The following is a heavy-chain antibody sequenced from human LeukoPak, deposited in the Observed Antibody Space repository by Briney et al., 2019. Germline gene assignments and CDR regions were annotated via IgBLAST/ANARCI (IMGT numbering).Heavy chain of an antibody. CDR2: TYYRSKWSN. CDR3: ARQSLGYVDY. J-gene: IGHJ4*02. D-gene: IGHD2-15*01. V-gene: IGHV6-1*01. CDR1: GDSVSNKDAA. Sequence: HSQTLSLTCAISGDSVSNKDAAWNWIRQSPSRGLEWLGRTYYRSKWSNDYAVSVKSRITVNPDTSKNQFSLQLRSVTPDDTAVYYCARQSLGYVDYWGQGSRVTVSS.